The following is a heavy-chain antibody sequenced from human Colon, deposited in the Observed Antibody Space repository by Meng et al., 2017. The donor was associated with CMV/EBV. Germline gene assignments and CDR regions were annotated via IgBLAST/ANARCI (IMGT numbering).Heavy chain of an antibody. CDR1: GVPLSGYH. D-gene: IGHD3-3*01. CDR3: ARQIWSGSLYNWFDP. V-gene: IGHV4-34*01. J-gene: IGHJ5*02. Sequence: GSLRLSCAVSGVPLSGYHWSWIRQAPGNDLEWIGDINHNGITKYNPPLKSRLTISVDMSGNEFSLRLSSVTAADTAVYYCARQIWSGSLYNWFDPWDQGTLVTVSS. CDR2: INHNGIT.